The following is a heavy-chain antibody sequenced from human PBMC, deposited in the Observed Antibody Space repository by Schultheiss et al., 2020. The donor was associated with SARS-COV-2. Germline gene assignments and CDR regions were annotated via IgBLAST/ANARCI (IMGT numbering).Heavy chain of an antibody. CDR2: IWYDGSNK. CDR1: GFTFSSYG. D-gene: IGHD2-8*01. J-gene: IGHJ6*02. CDR3: ARDGVMVYAMYYYYYGMDV. V-gene: IGHV3-33*01. Sequence: GGSLRLSCAASGFTFSSYGMHWVRQAPGKGLEWVAVIWYDGSNKYYADSVKGRFTISRDSSKNTLYLQMNSLRAEDTAVYYCARDGVMVYAMYYYYYGMDVWGQGTTVTVSS.